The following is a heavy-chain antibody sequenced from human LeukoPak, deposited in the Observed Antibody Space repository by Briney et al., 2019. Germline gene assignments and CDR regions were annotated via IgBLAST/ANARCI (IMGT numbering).Heavy chain of an antibody. J-gene: IGHJ6*03. D-gene: IGHD6-13*01. V-gene: IGHV3-53*01. CDR2: IYSGGST. CDR1: GFTVSGNY. CDR3: ARTKKSSTYYYYYMDV. Sequence: TGGSLRLSCAASGFTVSGNYMSWVRQAPGKGLEWVSVIYSGGSTYYADSVKGRFTISRDNSKNTLYLQMNSLRAEDTAVYYCARTKKSSTYYYYYMDVWGKGTTVTVSS.